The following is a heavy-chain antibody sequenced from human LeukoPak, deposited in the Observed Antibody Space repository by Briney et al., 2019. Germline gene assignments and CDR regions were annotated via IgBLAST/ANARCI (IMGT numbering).Heavy chain of an antibody. CDR2: ISAYNGNT. V-gene: IGHV1-18*01. D-gene: IGHD5-18*01. CDR3: ARDLGIQLWPLYYYYGMDV. J-gene: IGHJ6*02. CDR1: GYTFTSYG. Sequence: GASVKVSCKASGYTFTSYGISWVRQAPGQGLEWMGWISAYNGNTNYAQKLQGRVTMTTDTSTSTAYVELRSLRSDDTAVYYCARDLGIQLWPLYYYYGMDVWGQGTTVTVSS.